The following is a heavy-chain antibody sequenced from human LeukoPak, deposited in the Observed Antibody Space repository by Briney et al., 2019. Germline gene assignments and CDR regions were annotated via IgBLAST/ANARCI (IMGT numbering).Heavy chain of an antibody. Sequence: GASVKVSCKASGYTFTDYYMHWVRQAPGQGLEWMGWINPNSGGTNYAQKFQGRVTMTRDMSTSTVYMELSSLRSEDTAVYYCATPWCGGDCPPYYFYYYVDVWGTGTTVTVSS. V-gene: IGHV1-2*02. CDR3: ATPWCGGDCPPYYFYYYVDV. J-gene: IGHJ6*03. CDR2: INPNSGGT. D-gene: IGHD2-21*02. CDR1: GYTFTDYY.